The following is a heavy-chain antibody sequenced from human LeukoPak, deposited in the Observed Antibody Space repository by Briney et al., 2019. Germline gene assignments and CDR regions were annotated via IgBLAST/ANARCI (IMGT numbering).Heavy chain of an antibody. CDR1: GGSISSYY. J-gene: IGHJ3*02. Sequence: SETLSLTCTVSGGSISSYYWSWIRQPPGKGLEWIGYIYTSGSTNYNPSLKSRVTISVDTSKNQFSLKLSSVTAADTAVYYCARHLGGSYDAFDIWGQETMVTVSS. CDR3: ARHLGGSYDAFDI. D-gene: IGHD1-26*01. V-gene: IGHV4-4*09. CDR2: IYTSGST.